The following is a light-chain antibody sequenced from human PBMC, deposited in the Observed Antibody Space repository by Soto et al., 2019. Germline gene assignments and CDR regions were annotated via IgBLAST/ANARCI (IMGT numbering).Light chain of an antibody. CDR2: SAS. V-gene: IGKV1-39*01. CDR3: QQSYSTPPT. CDR1: QSISSY. Sequence: DIQMTHSPSSLSTSVGDRVTITCRASQSISSYLNWYQQKPGKAPKLLICSASSLQSGVPSRFSGSGSGTDFTLTISSLQPEDFATYYCQQSYSTPPTFGQGTKVDIK. J-gene: IGKJ1*01.